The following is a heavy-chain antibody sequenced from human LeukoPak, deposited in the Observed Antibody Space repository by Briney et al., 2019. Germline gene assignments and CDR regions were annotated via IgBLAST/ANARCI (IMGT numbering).Heavy chain of an antibody. CDR3: ARDSGTTVGYFDY. D-gene: IGHD4-23*01. V-gene: IGHV3-66*01. J-gene: IGHJ4*02. CDR2: IYSGGNT. CDR1: GFTVSTNY. Sequence: GGSLRLSCAASGFTVSTNYMSWGRQAPGRGLEWVSVIYSGGNTYYADSVKGRFTTSRDNSKNTLYLQMNSLRAADTAVYYCARDSGTTVGYFDYWGQATLLTVSS.